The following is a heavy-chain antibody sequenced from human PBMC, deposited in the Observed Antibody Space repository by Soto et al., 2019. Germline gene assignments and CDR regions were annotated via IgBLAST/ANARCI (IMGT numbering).Heavy chain of an antibody. V-gene: IGHV4-30-2*01. CDR2: IYHSGST. J-gene: IGHJ5*02. Sequence: QMQLQESGSGLVKPSQTLSLTCAVSGGSISSGGYSWNWIRQPPGKGREWIGYIYHSGSTLYNPSLKSRVTTSIDTSKNQFSLELSSVTAAATAVYYCARDQLEGNWFDPWGQGTLVTVSS. D-gene: IGHD1-1*01. CDR3: ARDQLEGNWFDP. CDR1: GGSISSGGYS.